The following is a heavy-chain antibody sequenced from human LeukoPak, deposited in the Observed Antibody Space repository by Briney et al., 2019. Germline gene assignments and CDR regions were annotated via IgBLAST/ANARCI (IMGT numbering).Heavy chain of an antibody. D-gene: IGHD6-13*01. CDR1: GGSISGYY. J-gene: IGHJ6*03. CDR3: ARLGGSSWYPYYYYYMDV. Sequence: PSGTLSLTCTVSGGSISGYYWSWIRQPPGKGLEWIGEINHSGSTNYNPSLKSRVTISVDTSKNQFSLKLSSVTAADTAVYYCARLGGSSWYPYYYYYMDVWGKGTTVTISS. V-gene: IGHV4-34*01. CDR2: INHSGST.